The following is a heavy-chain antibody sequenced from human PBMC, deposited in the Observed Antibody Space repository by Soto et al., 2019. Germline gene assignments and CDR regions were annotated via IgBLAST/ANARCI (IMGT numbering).Heavy chain of an antibody. D-gene: IGHD6-6*01. J-gene: IGHJ4*02. V-gene: IGHV4-34*01. CDR2: ISPSGTT. Sequence: SETLSLTCSLYSGSVSGYYWSWIRQPPWKGLEWIGEISPSGTTNYSPSLKSRVSISVDTSKNQFSLNLTSLTAADTAVYYCARAPKVSGSAQTRPDFWGQGSLVTVSS. CDR3: ARAPKVSGSAQTRPDF. CDR1: SGSVSGYY.